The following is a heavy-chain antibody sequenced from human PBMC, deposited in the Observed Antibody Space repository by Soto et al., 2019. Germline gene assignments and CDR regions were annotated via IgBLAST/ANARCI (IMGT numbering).Heavy chain of an antibody. CDR1: GFTFSDYY. J-gene: IGHJ6*02. CDR3: ARISGYDSPYYYYYGMDV. D-gene: IGHD5-12*01. Sequence: GGSLRLSCAASGFTFSDYYMSWIRQAPGKGLEWVSYISSSSSYTNYADSVKGRFTISRDNAKNSLYLQMNSLRAEDTAVYYCARISGYDSPYYYYYGMDVWGQGTTVTVSS. CDR2: ISSSSSYT. V-gene: IGHV3-11*06.